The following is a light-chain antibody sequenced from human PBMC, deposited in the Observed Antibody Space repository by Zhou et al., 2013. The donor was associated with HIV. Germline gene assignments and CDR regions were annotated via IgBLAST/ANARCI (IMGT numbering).Light chain of an antibody. CDR2: AAS. Sequence: AIQMTQSPSSLSASVGERVTITCRASQAIRNDLAWYQQKPGKAPELLIYAASTVQSGVPSRFSGSGSGTDFTLTISSLQPEDVATYYCQQYYSYPRTFGQGTKVEIK. V-gene: IGKV1-6*01. CDR3: QQYYSYPRT. CDR1: QAIRND. J-gene: IGKJ1*01.